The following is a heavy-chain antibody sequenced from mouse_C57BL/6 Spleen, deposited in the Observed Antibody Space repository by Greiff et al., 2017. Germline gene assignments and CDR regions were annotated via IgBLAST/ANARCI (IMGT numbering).Heavy chain of an antibody. V-gene: IGHV1-15*01. CDR2: IDPETGGT. Sequence: QVHVKQSGAELVRPGASVTLSCKASGYTFTDYEMHWVKQTPVHGLEWIGAIDPETGGTAYNQKFKGKAILTADKSSSTAYMELRSLTSEDSAVYYCTRSSSSYCFDYWGQGTTLTVSS. J-gene: IGHJ2*01. CDR1: GYTFTDYE. CDR3: TRSSSSYCFDY. D-gene: IGHD1-1*01.